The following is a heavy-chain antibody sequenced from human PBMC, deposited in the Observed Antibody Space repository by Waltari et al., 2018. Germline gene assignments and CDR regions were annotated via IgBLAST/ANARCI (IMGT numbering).Heavy chain of an antibody. J-gene: IGHJ4*02. D-gene: IGHD3-9*01. CDR3: ARDGLSGYYFDN. V-gene: IGHV4-38-2*02. Sequence: QVQLQESGPGLVKPSETLSLTCAVSGYSISSGYYWGWIRQPPGKGLEWIGSIYHSGSTYYNPSLKSRVTISVDTSKNQFSLKLSSATAADTAVYYCARDGLSGYYFDNWGQGTLVTVSS. CDR2: IYHSGST. CDR1: GYSISSGYY.